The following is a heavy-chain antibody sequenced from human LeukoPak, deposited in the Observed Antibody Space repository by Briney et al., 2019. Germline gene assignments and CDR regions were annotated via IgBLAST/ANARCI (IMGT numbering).Heavy chain of an antibody. CDR3: ARVSVRRQWQMGDY. V-gene: IGHV3-66*02. D-gene: IGHD6-19*01. Sequence: QPGGSLRLSCAASGFTVSSNYMSWVRQAPGKGLEWVSVIYSGGSTYYADSVKGRFTISRDNSKNTLYLQMNSLRAEDTAVYYCARVSVRRQWQMGDYWGQGTLVTVSS. CDR2: IYSGGST. CDR1: GFTVSSNY. J-gene: IGHJ4*02.